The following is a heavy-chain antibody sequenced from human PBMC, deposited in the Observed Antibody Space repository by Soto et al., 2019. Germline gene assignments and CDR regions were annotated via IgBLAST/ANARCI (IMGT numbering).Heavy chain of an antibody. CDR3: ARSPLGHDYVRQTWREVGDSFDI. Sequence: PSETLSLTCAVYGASLGGFHWTWLRQAPGKGLEWIGELIHGGSTNYNPSLKSRVSFSLDTSKNQFSLHLMSVTAADTAVYYCARSPLGHDYVRQTWREVGDSFDIWGRGTLVTVSS. CDR1: GASLGGFH. V-gene: IGHV4-34*12. J-gene: IGHJ3*02. D-gene: IGHD3-16*01. CDR2: LIHGGST.